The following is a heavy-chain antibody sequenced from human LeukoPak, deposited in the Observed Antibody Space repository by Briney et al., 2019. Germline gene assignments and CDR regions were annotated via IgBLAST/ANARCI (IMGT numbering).Heavy chain of an antibody. CDR1: GDSISNFY. J-gene: IGHJ6*03. Sequence: SETLSLTCSVSGDSISNFYWSWIRQPPGKGLEWIGYIYYSGSTNYNPSLKSRVTISVDTSKNQFSLKLSSVTAADTAVYYCARERYYDFWSGYFSHYYMDVWGKGTTVTVSS. D-gene: IGHD3-3*01. V-gene: IGHV4-59*01. CDR2: IYYSGST. CDR3: ARERYYDFWSGYFSHYYMDV.